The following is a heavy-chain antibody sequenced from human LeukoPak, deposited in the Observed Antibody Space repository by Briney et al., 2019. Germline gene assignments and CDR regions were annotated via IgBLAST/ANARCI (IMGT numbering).Heavy chain of an antibody. CDR1: GFNFSSYW. Sequence: PGGSLTLSCAASGFNFSSYWMHWVRQVPGKGLVWVSRIKSDGSSTRYADSVKGRFTISRDNAKSTLYLQMNSLRAEDTAVYYCARAWGIDYWGQGTLVTVSS. CDR2: IKSDGSST. CDR3: ARAWGIDY. V-gene: IGHV3-74*01. J-gene: IGHJ4*02. D-gene: IGHD7-27*01.